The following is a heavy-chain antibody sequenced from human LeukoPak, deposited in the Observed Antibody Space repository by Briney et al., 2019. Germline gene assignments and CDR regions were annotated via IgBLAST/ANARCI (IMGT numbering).Heavy chain of an antibody. CDR1: GYTFTSYG. V-gene: IGHV1-18*01. CDR2: ISAYNGNT. J-gene: IGHJ6*02. D-gene: IGHD3-10*01. CDR3: ARAISTSITMVRGSGPHLDYYYGMDV. Sequence: ASVKVSCKASGYTFTSYGISWVRQAPGQGLEWMGWISAYNGNTNYAQKLQGRVTMTTDTSTSTAYMELRSLRSDDTAVYYCARAISTSITMVRGSGPHLDYYYGMDVWGQGTTVTVSS.